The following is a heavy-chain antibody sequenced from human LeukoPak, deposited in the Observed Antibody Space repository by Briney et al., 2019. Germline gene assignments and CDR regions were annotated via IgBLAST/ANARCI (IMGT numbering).Heavy chain of an antibody. V-gene: IGHV3-23*01. Sequence: GGSLRLSCAASGFTFSSYGMNWVRQAPGKGLEWVSVISGSGSITYYADSVKGRFTITRDNSKNTLHLQMNRLRAEDTAVYYCTRHTYSSGWNDYWGQGTLVTVSS. CDR2: ISGSGSIT. CDR3: TRHTYSSGWNDY. D-gene: IGHD6-19*01. CDR1: GFTFSSYG. J-gene: IGHJ4*02.